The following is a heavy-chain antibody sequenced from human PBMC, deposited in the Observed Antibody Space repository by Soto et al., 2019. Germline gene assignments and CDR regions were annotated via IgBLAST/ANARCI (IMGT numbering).Heavy chain of an antibody. CDR2: INCNSGLI. J-gene: IGHJ4*02. CDR1: GFTFGDYA. Sequence: SLLLSGSASGFTFGDYAVHWVRLLPGKGLEWVSVINCNSGLIRYADSVKGRFTISRDNAKNSLFLQMNSLRDDDTALYYCVKDKYAGSSGWTAFDYWGQGALVTVYS. V-gene: IGHV3-9*01. D-gene: IGHD3-22*01. CDR3: VKDKYAGSSGWTAFDY.